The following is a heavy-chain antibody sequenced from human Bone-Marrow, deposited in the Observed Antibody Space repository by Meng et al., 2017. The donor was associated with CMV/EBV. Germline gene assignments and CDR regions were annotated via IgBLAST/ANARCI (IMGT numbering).Heavy chain of an antibody. CDR3: AGRGEELIPANNHYYYGMDV. Sequence: GESLKIPCSASGFTFSIFAMHWVRQAPGKGLEWVTVISYDGSDKNYADSLKGRFTISRDNAKNSLYLQMNSLRAEKTAVYYCAGRGEELIPANNHYYYGMDVWGQGTTVTVSS. V-gene: IGHV3-30*04. CDR2: ISYDGSDK. J-gene: IGHJ6*02. CDR1: GFTFSIFA. D-gene: IGHD2-2*01.